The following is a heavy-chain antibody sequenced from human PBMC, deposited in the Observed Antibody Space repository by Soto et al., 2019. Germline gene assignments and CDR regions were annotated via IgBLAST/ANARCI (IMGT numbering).Heavy chain of an antibody. CDR1: GFMFSNHG. Sequence: QVQLVETGGGVVQPGRSLRLSCAASGFMFSNHGMHWVRQAPGKGLEWVAVIWSDGNNRYYADSVKGRFTISRDNSKNTLYLQMNSLRAEXTAVYXXVXXXXWXXXASDYWGQGTLVTVSS. V-gene: IGHV3-33*01. J-gene: IGHJ4*02. CDR2: IWSDGNNR. CDR3: VXXXXWXXXASDY.